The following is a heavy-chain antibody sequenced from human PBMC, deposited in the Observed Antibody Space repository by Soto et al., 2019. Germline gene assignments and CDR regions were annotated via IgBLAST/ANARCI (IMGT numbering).Heavy chain of an antibody. D-gene: IGHD3-10*02. CDR3: ARGFGGTKSGGFDY. CDR2: IYYSGST. J-gene: IGHJ4*02. CDR1: GGSIGSFY. V-gene: IGHV4-59*12. Sequence: SETLSLTCTVSGGSIGSFYWSWIRQPPGKGLEWIGYIYYSGSTNYNPSLKSRLTISVDTSKNQFSLRLSSVTAADTAVYYCARGFGGTKSGGFDYWGQGTPVPVSS.